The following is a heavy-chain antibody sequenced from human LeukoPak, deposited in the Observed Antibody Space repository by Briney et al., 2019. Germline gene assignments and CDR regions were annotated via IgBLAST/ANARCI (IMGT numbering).Heavy chain of an antibody. D-gene: IGHD3-22*01. CDR2: INSDGSST. Sequence: GGSLRLSFAASGFPFSSYWMHWVRQAPGKGLVWVSRINSDGSSTSYADSVKGRFTISRDNAKNTLYLQMNSLRAEDTAVYYCARASGYYYDSSGYDYWGQGTLVTVSS. J-gene: IGHJ4*02. CDR3: ARASGYYYDSSGYDY. CDR1: GFPFSSYW. V-gene: IGHV3-74*01.